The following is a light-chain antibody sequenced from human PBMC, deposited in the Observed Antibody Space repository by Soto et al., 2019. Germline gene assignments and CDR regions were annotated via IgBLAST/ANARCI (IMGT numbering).Light chain of an antibody. CDR1: QSVVVY. V-gene: IGKV3-11*01. CDR2: DAS. CDR3: QQRSNWPLT. Sequence: PGERATLSCRASQSVVVYLAWYQQKPGQAPRLLIYDASKRATGIPARFSGSGYGTDFTLTIDSLEPDDFAVYYCQQRSNWPLTFGGGTKVEIK. J-gene: IGKJ4*01.